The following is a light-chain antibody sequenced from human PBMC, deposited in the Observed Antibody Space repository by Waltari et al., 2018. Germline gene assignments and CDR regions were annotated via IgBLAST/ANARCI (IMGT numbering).Light chain of an antibody. V-gene: IGKV3-20*01. J-gene: IGKJ2*01. Sequence: ENVLTQSPGTVSLSPGERATLSCRASQSLTTTSLAWYHAKPGQAPRPLIYGASSRAAGVPKRFSGSGSGTEFTLIISSVAPEDFAVFYCQQYDTMPHTFGQGTKLEIK. CDR2: GAS. CDR3: QQYDTMPHT. CDR1: QSLTTTS.